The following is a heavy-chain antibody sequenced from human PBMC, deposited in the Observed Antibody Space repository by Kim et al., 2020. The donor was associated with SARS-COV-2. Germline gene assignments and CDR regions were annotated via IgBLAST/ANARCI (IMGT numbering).Heavy chain of an antibody. Sequence: SETLSLTCAVHGMSFTGYYWSWIRQSPGKGLEWIGEVHHSGSTNYSPSLKTRVTISADTSKNQFSLTLTSVTAADAAVYYCATLYQSDYYYYGKDVWGQGTTVTVSS. CDR2: VHHSGST. CDR1: GMSFTGYY. CDR3: ATLYQSDYYYYGKDV. J-gene: IGHJ6*02. D-gene: IGHD3-16*02. V-gene: IGHV4-34*01.